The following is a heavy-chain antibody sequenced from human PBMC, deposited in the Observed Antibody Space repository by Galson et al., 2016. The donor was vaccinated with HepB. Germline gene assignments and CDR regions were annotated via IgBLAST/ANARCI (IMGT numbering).Heavy chain of an antibody. CDR2: ISGSGDII. CDR1: GFTFSTYA. V-gene: IGHV3-23*01. CDR3: AKRATAEGTVGAFDY. J-gene: IGHJ4*02. Sequence: SLRLSCAVSGFTFSTYAMSWVRQAPGRGPMWVSSISGSGDIIYYADSVKGRFTISRDTSKNTLYLQMNSLRVEDTAVYYCAKRATAEGTVGAFDYWGQGTLVTVSS. D-gene: IGHD1-26*01.